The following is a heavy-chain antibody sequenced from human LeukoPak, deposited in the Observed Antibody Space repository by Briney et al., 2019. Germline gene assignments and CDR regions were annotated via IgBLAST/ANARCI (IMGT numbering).Heavy chain of an antibody. CDR1: GGTFSSYA. D-gene: IGHD3-3*01. Sequence: SVKVSCKASGGTFSSYAISWVRQAPGQGLEWMGGIIPIFGTANYAQKFQGRVTITTDESTSTAHMELSSLRSEDTAVYYCAASYYDFWSGYLNYWGQGTLVTVSS. CDR3: AASYYDFWSGYLNY. V-gene: IGHV1-69*05. J-gene: IGHJ4*02. CDR2: IIPIFGTA.